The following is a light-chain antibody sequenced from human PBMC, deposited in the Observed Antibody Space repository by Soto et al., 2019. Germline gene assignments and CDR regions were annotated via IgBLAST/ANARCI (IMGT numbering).Light chain of an antibody. Sequence: QSVMTQPPSVSPAPGQKVTISCSGSSSNIGGNSVSWYQQLPGTAPKLLIYDDNKRPSGIPDRFSGSKSGTSATLGITGFRTGHDADYYCGSWDSSLSAYVFGTGTKLTVL. CDR1: SSNIGGNS. CDR2: DDN. J-gene: IGLJ1*01. V-gene: IGLV1-51*01. CDR3: GSWDSSLSAYV.